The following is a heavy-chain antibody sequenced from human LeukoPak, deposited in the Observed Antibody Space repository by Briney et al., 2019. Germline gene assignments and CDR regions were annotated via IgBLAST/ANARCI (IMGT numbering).Heavy chain of an antibody. D-gene: IGHD3-10*01. CDR3: ATRGY. Sequence: SETLSLTCTVSGGSISSDYWQWIRQPPGKGLEWVGYIYNSGNNHYNSSLKSRVTISIDTSKNQFSLKLASVTAADMAVYYCATRGYWGQGTLVAVSS. V-gene: IGHV4-59*08. CDR1: GGSISSDY. J-gene: IGHJ4*02. CDR2: IYNSGNN.